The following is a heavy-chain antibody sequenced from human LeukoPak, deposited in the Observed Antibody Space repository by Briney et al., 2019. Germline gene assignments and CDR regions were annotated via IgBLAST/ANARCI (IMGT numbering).Heavy chain of an antibody. CDR3: ARRSSGTPFRRYYFDY. CDR1: EYIFTSYW. D-gene: IGHD1-7*01. CDR2: IDPRDSDT. J-gene: IGHJ4*02. Sequence: GESLQISCKGSEYIFTSYWIAWVRQMPGKGLEWMGIIDPRDSDTRYSPSFQGQVTISVDKSTSTAYLQWSSLKASDTAIYYCARRSSGTPFRRYYFDYWGQGTLVTVSS. V-gene: IGHV5-51*01.